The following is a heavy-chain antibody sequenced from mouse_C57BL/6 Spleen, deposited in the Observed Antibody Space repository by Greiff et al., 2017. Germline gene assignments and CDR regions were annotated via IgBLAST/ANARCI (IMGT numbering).Heavy chain of an antibody. CDR3: TRPGTDYAMDD. CDR1: GYTFTDYE. J-gene: IGHJ4*01. V-gene: IGHV1-15*01. CDR2: IDPETGGT. Sequence: QVQLQQSGAELVRPGASVTLSCKASGYTFTDYEMHWVKQTPVHGLEWIGAIDPETGGTAYNQKFKGKAILTADKSSSTAYMELRSLTSEDSAVYYCTRPGTDYAMDDWGQVTSVTVSS. D-gene: IGHD4-1*01.